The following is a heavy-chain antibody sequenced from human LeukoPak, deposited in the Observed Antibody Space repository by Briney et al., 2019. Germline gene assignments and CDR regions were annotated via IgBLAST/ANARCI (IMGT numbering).Heavy chain of an antibody. Sequence: GESLKISCQGSEYNFPGYWIGWVRQRPGQGLEWMGIIYPGDSDIRYSPSFQGQVTISADKSISTAYLQWSSLKASDTAMYYCARQVGATAHQYFQHWGQGTLVTVSS. CDR3: ARQVGATAHQYFQH. J-gene: IGHJ1*01. V-gene: IGHV5-51*01. CDR1: EYNFPGYW. CDR2: IYPGDSDI. D-gene: IGHD1-26*01.